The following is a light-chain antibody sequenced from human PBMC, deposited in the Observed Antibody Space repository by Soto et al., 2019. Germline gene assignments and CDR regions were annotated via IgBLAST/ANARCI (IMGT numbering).Light chain of an antibody. CDR1: SSNIGAGYD. Sequence: QSVLTQPPSVSGAPGQRVTISCTGGSSNIGAGYDVHWYLQLPGTAPKLLIYGNTNRPSGVPDRFSGSKSSSSASLAITGLQAEDEADYYCQSHDSSLHASVFGTGTKLTVL. J-gene: IGLJ1*01. CDR2: GNT. CDR3: QSHDSSLHASV. V-gene: IGLV1-40*01.